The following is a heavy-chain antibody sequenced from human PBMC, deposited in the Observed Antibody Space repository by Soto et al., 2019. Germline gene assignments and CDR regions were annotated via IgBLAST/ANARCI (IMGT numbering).Heavy chain of an antibody. CDR1: GGSISSGGYY. Sequence: QVQLQESGPGLVKPSQTLSLTCTVSGGSISSGGYYWSWIRQHPGKGLEWIGYIYNSGTTYYNPSLKSRVTMSLDTSKNQFSLKLSSVTAADTAVYYCAKDRAGFIMGSGAFDIWGQGTMVTVSS. D-gene: IGHD3-10*01. V-gene: IGHV4-31*03. J-gene: IGHJ3*02. CDR2: IYNSGTT. CDR3: AKDRAGFIMGSGAFDI.